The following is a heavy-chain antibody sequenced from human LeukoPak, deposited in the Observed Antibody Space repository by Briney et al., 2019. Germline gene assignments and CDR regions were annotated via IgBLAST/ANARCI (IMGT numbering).Heavy chain of an antibody. CDR2: IYYSGST. J-gene: IGHJ4*02. CDR3: ARASSIEVVPAAFDY. CDR1: GGSISSGGYY. D-gene: IGHD2-2*01. Sequence: PSQTLSLTCTVSGGSISSGGYYWSWIRQHPGKGLEWIGYIYYSGSTYYNPSLKSRVTISVDTSKNQFSLKLSSVTAADTAVYYCARASSIEVVPAAFDYWGQGTLVTVSS. V-gene: IGHV4-31*03.